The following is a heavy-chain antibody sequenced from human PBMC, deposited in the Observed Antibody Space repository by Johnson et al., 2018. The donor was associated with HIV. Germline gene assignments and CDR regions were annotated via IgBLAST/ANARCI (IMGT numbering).Heavy chain of an antibody. CDR2: ISATGITL. D-gene: IGHD6-19*01. Sequence: QVQLVESGGGLVKPGGSLRLSCAASEFTYSDFYIDWIRQPPGKGLEWVSYISATGITLYYADSVKGRFTISTANATNSLYLQMNSLRPEDTAVYYCGRGGQWGATEAFDIWGQGTMVTVSS. J-gene: IGHJ3*02. CDR3: GRGGQWGATEAFDI. V-gene: IGHV3-11*04. CDR1: EFTYSDFY.